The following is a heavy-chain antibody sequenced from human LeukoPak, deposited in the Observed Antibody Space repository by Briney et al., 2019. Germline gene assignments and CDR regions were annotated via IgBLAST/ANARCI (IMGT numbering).Heavy chain of an antibody. CDR3: ARDLACSSTSCYGAFDY. V-gene: IGHV3-33*01. CDR2: TWYDGSKK. CDR1: GFTFSSYG. D-gene: IGHD2-2*01. Sequence: GGSLRLSCAASGFTFSSYGMHWVRQAPGKGLEWVAVTWYDGSKKYYADSVKGRFTISRDNSKNTLYLQMNSLRVEDTAVYYCARDLACSSTSCYGAFDYWGQGTLVTVSS. J-gene: IGHJ4*02.